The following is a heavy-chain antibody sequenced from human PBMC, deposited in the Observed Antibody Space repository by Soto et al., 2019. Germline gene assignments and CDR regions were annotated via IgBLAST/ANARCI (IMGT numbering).Heavy chain of an antibody. CDR3: ARASFTDTAMVTWAFDI. CDR2: ISAYNGHT. Sequence: ASVKLSCKASGYTFASSGISWVRQAPGQGLEWMAWISAYNGHTNYSQSLQGRVLMTTDTSTNTAYMDLRRLRSDDTALYYCARASFTDTAMVTWAFDIWGQGTVVTLSS. D-gene: IGHD5-18*01. J-gene: IGHJ3*02. V-gene: IGHV1-18*01. CDR1: GYTFASSG.